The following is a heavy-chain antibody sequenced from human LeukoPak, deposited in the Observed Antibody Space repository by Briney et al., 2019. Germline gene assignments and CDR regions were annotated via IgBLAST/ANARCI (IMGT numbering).Heavy chain of an antibody. J-gene: IGHJ6*02. CDR3: ARGGVVTSVGHTFYYGMDV. CDR1: GYTFTGYY. Sequence: ASVKVSCKTSGYTFTGYYMLWVRQAPGQGLEWMGRIVPNSGDTNYAQKFQGRVTLTRDTSISTAYMELSRLRSDDAAIYYCARGGVVTSVGHTFYYGMDVWGQGTTVTVSS. CDR2: IVPNSGDT. D-gene: IGHD3-22*01. V-gene: IGHV1-2*06.